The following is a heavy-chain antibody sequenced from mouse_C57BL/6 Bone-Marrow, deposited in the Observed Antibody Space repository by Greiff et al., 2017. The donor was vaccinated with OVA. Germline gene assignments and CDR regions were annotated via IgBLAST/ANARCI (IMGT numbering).Heavy chain of an antibody. J-gene: IGHJ3*01. Sequence: VQLQQSVAELVRPGASVKLSCTASGFNIKNTYMHWVKQRPEQGLEWIGRIDPANGNTKYAPKFQGKATITADTSANTADLQLSSLTSEDTAIYYCAPYYYGSSYWFAYWGQGTLVTVSA. V-gene: IGHV14-3*01. CDR1: GFNIKNTY. CDR2: IDPANGNT. D-gene: IGHD1-1*01. CDR3: APYYYGSSYWFAY.